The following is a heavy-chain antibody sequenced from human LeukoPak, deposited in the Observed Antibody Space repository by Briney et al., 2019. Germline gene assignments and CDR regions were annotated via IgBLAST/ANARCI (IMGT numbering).Heavy chain of an antibody. D-gene: IGHD4-17*01. J-gene: IGHJ4*02. CDR2: INPSGGST. V-gene: IGHV1-46*01. Sequence: GASVKVSCKASGYTFTSYYMHWVRQAPGQGLEWMGIINPSGGSTSYAQKFQGRVTMTRDTSTSTVYMELSSLRSEDTAVYYCARDAADYGDYEGGESPADYWGQGTLVTVSS. CDR3: ARDAADYGDYEGGESPADY. CDR1: GYTFTSYY.